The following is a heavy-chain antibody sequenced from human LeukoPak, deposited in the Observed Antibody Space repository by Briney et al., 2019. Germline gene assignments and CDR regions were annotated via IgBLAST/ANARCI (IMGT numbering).Heavy chain of an antibody. CDR2: IYYSGST. V-gene: IGHV4-59*01. D-gene: IGHD3-3*01. Sequence: SQTLSLTCTVSGGSISSYYWSWIRQPPGKGLEWIGYIYYSGSTNYNPSLKSRVTISVDTSKNQFSLKLSSVTAADTAVYYCARNLYYDFWSGYQNYYYYGMDVWGQGTTVTVSS. CDR3: ARNLYYDFWSGYQNYYYYGMDV. J-gene: IGHJ6*02. CDR1: GGSISSYY.